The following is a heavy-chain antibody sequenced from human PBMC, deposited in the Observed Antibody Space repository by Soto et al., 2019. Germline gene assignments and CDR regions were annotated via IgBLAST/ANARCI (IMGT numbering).Heavy chain of an antibody. CDR3: AKELSRPLRFDP. J-gene: IGHJ5*02. CDR1: GGIFSTYG. V-gene: IGHV1-69*11. CDR2: IIPMLGPA. Sequence: QVQLVQTGAEVRKPGSSVKVSCKASGGIFSTYGVSWVRQAPGQGPEWMGGIIPMLGPANYAEKYQGRVTITAAESTSTVYMVRGSLRAEDTAMYYGAKELSRPLRFDPWGQGTLVTVSS.